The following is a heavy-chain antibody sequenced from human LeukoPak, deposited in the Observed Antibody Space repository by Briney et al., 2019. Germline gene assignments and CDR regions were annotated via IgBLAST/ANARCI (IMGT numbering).Heavy chain of an antibody. CDR2: ISYDGSNK. CDR1: GFTFSSYA. D-gene: IGHD3-22*01. J-gene: IGHJ4*02. Sequence: GGSLRLSCAASGFTFSSYAMHWVRQAPGKGLEWVAVISYDGSNKYYADSVKGRFTISRDNSKNTLYLQMNSLRAEDTAVYYCARGTYDSSGYYFTRYFDYWGQGTLVTVSS. V-gene: IGHV3-30*14. CDR3: ARGTYDSSGYYFTRYFDY.